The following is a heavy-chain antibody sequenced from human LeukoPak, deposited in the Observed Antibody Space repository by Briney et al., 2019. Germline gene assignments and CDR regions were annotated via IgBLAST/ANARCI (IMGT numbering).Heavy chain of an antibody. CDR1: GDSVSGGSAG. V-gene: IGHV6-1*01. CDR3: TGGGLVRGTLHWFDP. CDR2: IYYRSKWYS. Sequence: SQTLSLTCAISGDSVSGGSAGWNWIRQSPSRGLEWLGRIYYRSKWYSDYAISLQSRINITPDTSRNQFSLQLNSVTHDDTAVYYCTGGGLVRGTLHWFDPWGQGNLVTVSS. D-gene: IGHD3-10*01. J-gene: IGHJ5*02.